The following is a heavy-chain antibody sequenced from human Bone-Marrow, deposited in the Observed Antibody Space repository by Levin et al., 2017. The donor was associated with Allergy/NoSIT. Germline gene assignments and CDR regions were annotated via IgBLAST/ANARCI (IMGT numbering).Heavy chain of an antibody. CDR3: AIYGSGNDYSAFDI. CDR2: IYSGGRG. D-gene: IGHD3-10*01. CDR1: GFTVSSNH. Sequence: GESLKISCAASGFTVSSNHMNWVRQAPGKGLEWVSLIYSGGRGYYADSVRGRFTISRDNSKNTLYLQLNSLRAEDTAVYYCAIYGSGNDYSAFDIWGQGTMVTVSS. J-gene: IGHJ3*02. V-gene: IGHV3-53*01.